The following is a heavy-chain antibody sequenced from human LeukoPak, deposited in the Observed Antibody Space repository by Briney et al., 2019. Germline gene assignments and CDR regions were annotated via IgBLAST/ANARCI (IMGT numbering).Heavy chain of an antibody. CDR2: INAGNGNT. Sequence: ASVKVFCKASGYTFTSYAMHWVRPAPGQRLEWMGWINAGNGNTKYSQKFQGRVTITRDTSASTAYMELSSLRSEDTAVYYCARAGYYYDSSGFDYWGQGTLVTVSS. CDR1: GYTFTSYA. J-gene: IGHJ4*02. CDR3: ARAGYYYDSSGFDY. D-gene: IGHD3-22*01. V-gene: IGHV1-3*01.